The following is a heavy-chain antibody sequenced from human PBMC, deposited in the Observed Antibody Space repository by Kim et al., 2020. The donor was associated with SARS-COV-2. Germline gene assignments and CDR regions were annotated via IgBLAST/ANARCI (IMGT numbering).Heavy chain of an antibody. CDR1: GFTFSSYG. D-gene: IGHD3-22*01. J-gene: IGHJ4*02. V-gene: IGHV3-30*18. CDR2: ISYDGSNK. CDR3: AKDHWAYYYDSSGYYPFDY. Sequence: GGSLRLSCAASGFTFSSYGMHWVRQAPGKGLEWVAVISYDGSNKYYADSVKGRFTISRDNSKNTLYLQMNSLRAEDTAVYYCAKDHWAYYYDSSGYYPFDYWGQGALVTASS.